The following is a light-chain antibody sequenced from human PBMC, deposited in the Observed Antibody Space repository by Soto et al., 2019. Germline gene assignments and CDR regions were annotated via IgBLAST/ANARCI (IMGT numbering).Light chain of an antibody. V-gene: IGKV3-15*01. CDR1: QNIHNH. Sequence: EVVMSQSPATLSVSPGERVTLSCRASQNIHNHMSWFLQKPGQTPRLLIYDAIIRAADVPARFSGSWSGTEFTLTINSLQPEDFAVYYCQQYDAWPPTFGGGTKV. CDR2: DAI. CDR3: QQYDAWPPT. J-gene: IGKJ4*01.